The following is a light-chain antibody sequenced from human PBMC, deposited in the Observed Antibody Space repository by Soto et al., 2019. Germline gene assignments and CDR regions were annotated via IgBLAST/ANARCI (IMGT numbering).Light chain of an antibody. V-gene: IGKV1-12*01. J-gene: IGKJ4*01. CDR1: QGISSW. CDR3: QHYDNLPRLT. CDR2: AAS. Sequence: DIQMTQSPSSVSASVGDRVTITCRASQGISSWLAWYQQKPGKAPNLLIYAASSLQSGVPSRFSGSGSGTDFTLTISSLQPEDIATYYCQHYDNLPRLTFGGGTKVEIK.